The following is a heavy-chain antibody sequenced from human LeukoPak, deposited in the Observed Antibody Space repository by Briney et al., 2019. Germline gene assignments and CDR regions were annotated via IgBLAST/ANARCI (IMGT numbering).Heavy chain of an antibody. D-gene: IGHD3-10*01. CDR3: GRVGLRGSIGGDC. V-gene: IGHV3-74*03. Sequence: GGSLRLSCVAPGFTFSTSWMHWVRQAPGKGLVWVSRIKSDGSATTYADFVKGRFTVSRDNAKNTLYLQMSSLRAEDTAMYFCGRVGLRGSIGGDCWGQGTLVTVSS. CDR1: GFTFSTSW. CDR2: IKSDGSAT. J-gene: IGHJ4*02.